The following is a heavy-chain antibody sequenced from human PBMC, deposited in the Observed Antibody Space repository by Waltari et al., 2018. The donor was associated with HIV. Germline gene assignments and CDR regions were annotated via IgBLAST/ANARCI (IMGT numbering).Heavy chain of an antibody. J-gene: IGHJ6*02. CDR1: GGSISSGSYY. Sequence: QVQLQESGPGLVKPSQTLSLTCTVSGGSISSGSYYWSWIRQPARKGLEWIGRIYTSGSTNYNPSLKSRVTISVDTSKNQFSLKLSSVTAADTAVYYCARELAAAGDYYYYYGMDVWGQGTTVTVSS. CDR2: IYTSGST. CDR3: ARELAAAGDYYYYYGMDV. D-gene: IGHD6-13*01. V-gene: IGHV4-61*02.